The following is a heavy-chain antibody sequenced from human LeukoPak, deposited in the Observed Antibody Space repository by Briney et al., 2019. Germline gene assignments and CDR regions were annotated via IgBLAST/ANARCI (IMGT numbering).Heavy chain of an antibody. J-gene: IGHJ5*02. D-gene: IGHD6-6*01. CDR3: ARGETLVAARPSGWFDP. V-gene: IGHV1-8*02. CDR2: INPNSGNT. CDR1: GYTFTGYY. Sequence: ASVKVSCKASGYTFTGYYMHWVRQAPGQRLEWMGWINPNSGNTGYAQKFQGRVTMTRNTSISTAYMELSSLRSEDTAVYYCARGETLVAARPSGWFDPWGQGTLVTVSS.